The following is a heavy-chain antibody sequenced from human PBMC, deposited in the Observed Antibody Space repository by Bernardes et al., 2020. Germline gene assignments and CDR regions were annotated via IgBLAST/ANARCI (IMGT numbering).Heavy chain of an antibody. V-gene: IGHV1-2*04. CDR2: INPNSGGT. CDR1: GYTFTGYY. D-gene: IGHD6-13*01. J-gene: IGHJ4*02. Sequence: ASVKVSCKASGYTFTGYYMHWVRQAPGQGLEWMGWINPNSGGTNYAQKFQGWVTMTRDTSISTAYMELSRLRSDDTAVYYCARDRGYSSSGVTFDYWGQGTLVTVSS. CDR3: ARDRGYSSSGVTFDY.